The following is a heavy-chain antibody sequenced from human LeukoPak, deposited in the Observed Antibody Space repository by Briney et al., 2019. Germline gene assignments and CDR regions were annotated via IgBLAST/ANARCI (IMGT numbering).Heavy chain of an antibody. CDR1: GFTFSSYS. CDR2: ISSSSSYI. CDR3: ARIDYPGVHDYGDYNDAFDI. V-gene: IGHV3-21*01. Sequence: GGSLRLSCAASGFTFSSYSMNWVRQAPGKGLEWVSSISSSSSYIYYADSVKGRFTISRDNAKNSLYLQMNSLRAEDTAVYYCARIDYPGVHDYGDYNDAFDIWGQGTMVTVSS. D-gene: IGHD4-17*01. J-gene: IGHJ3*02.